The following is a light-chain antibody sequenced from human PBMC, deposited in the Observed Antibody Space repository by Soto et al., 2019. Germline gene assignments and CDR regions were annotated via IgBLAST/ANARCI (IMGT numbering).Light chain of an antibody. CDR3: CSYADTSTL. Sequence: QSALTQPASVSGSPGQSITISCTGTSSDIGRYDVVSWYQHLPGKAPKLIIYEVTKRPSGVSHRFSASKAGNTASLTISGLQAEDEADYYCCSYADTSTLFGGGTQLTVL. V-gene: IGLV2-23*02. J-gene: IGLJ2*01. CDR2: EVT. CDR1: SSDIGRYDV.